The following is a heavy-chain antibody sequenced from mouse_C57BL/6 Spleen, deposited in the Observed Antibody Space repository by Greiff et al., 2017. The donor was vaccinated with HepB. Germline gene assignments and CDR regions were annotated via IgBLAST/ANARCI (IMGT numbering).Heavy chain of an antibody. CDR3: ASREGNYEVFFDY. V-gene: IGHV14-2*01. CDR2: IDPEDGET. J-gene: IGHJ2*01. D-gene: IGHD2-1*01. Sequence: VQLQQSGAELVKPGASVKLSCTASGFNIKDYYMHWVKQRTEQGLEWIGRIDPEDGETKYAPKFKGKATITADTSSNTAYMQLSSLTSDDTAVYYGASREGNYEVFFDYWGQGTTLTVSA. CDR1: GFNIKDYY.